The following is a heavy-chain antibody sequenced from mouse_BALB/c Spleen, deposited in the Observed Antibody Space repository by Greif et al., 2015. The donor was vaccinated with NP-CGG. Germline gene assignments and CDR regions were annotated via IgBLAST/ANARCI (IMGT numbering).Heavy chain of an antibody. V-gene: IGHV14-4*02. J-gene: IGHJ3*01. CDR3: NAYGSSWGGFAY. CDR2: IDPENGDT. D-gene: IGHD1-1*01. CDR1: GFNIKDYY. Sequence: DVQLQESGAELVRSGASVKLSCTASGFNIKDYYMHWVKQRPEQGLEWIGWIDPENGDTEYAPKFQGKATMTADTSSNTAYLHLSSLTSEDTAVYYCNAYGSSWGGFAYWGQGTLVTVSA.